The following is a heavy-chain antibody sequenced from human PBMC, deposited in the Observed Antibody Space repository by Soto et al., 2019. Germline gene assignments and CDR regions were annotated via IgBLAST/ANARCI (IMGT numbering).Heavy chain of an antibody. CDR3: ARGGGVGVAGSAAFDM. D-gene: IGHD3-3*01. CDR2: INPATGAA. J-gene: IGHJ3*02. Sequence: QLHLVQSGAVVKKPGASVTVSCSASGYPVTAYYMHWVRQAPGRGLEWMGGINPATGAAKYTQTFQGRVTMTRDPSPVTAFMELGGLTSEDPAVFYCARGGGVGVAGSAAFDMWGQGTLVTVSS. CDR1: GYPVTAYY. V-gene: IGHV1-2*02.